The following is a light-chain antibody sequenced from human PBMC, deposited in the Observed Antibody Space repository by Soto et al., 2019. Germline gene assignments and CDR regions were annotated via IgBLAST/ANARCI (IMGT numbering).Light chain of an antibody. CDR2: EVS. CDR1: RSDVGGYNY. V-gene: IGLV2-14*01. Sequence: QSVLTQPASVSGSPGQSITISCTGTRSDVGGYNYVSWYQQHPGKAPKLMIYEVSNRPSGVSNRFSGSKSGNTASLTISGLQAEDEADYYCSSYTSNSTVFGTGTKPDRP. CDR3: SSYTSNSTV. J-gene: IGLJ1*01.